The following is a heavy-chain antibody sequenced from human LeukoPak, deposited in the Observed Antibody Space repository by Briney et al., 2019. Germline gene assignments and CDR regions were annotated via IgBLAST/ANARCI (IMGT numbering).Heavy chain of an antibody. Sequence: PSETLSLTCAVYGGSFSGYYWSWIRQPPGKGLEWIGEINHSGSTNYNPSLKSRVTISVDTSKNQFSLKLSSVTAADTAVYYCARGAPSRGVVVPAAIRDYFDYWGQGTLVTVSS. CDR1: GGSFSGYY. CDR3: ARGAPSRGVVVPAAIRDYFDY. V-gene: IGHV4-34*01. D-gene: IGHD2-2*02. CDR2: INHSGST. J-gene: IGHJ4*02.